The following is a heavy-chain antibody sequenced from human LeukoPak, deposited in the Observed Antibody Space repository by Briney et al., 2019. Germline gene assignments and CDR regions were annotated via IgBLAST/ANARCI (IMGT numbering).Heavy chain of an antibody. CDR1: GYSFTRYW. CDR2: IYPGDSDT. D-gene: IGHD6-13*01. CDR3: ARRIAAAGTAYFDY. V-gene: IGHV5-51*01. Sequence: GESLQISCKGSGYSFTRYWIGWVRQMPGKGLEWMGIIYPGDSDTRYSPSFQGQVTISADKSISTAYLQWSSLKASDTAMYYCARRIAAAGTAYFDYWGQGTLVTVSS. J-gene: IGHJ4*02.